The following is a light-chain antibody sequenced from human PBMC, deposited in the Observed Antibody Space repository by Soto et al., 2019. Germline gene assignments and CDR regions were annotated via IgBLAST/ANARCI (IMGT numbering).Light chain of an antibody. J-gene: IGLJ2*01. V-gene: IGLV2-14*03. CDR2: DVN. Sequence: QAVLTQPASVSGSPGQSISISCTGTSSDVGGSNYVSWYQQHPGKAPKLVIYDVNNRPSGVSNRFSGSKSGNTASLTISGLQAEDEADYYCSSYTTSTTLVVFGGGTKLTVL. CDR3: SSYTTSTTLVV. CDR1: SSDVGGSNY.